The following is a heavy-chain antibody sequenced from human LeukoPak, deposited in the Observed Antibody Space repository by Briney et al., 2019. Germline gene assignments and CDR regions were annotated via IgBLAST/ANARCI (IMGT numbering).Heavy chain of an antibody. CDR1: GGSMRSYF. CDR3: ARGSRGDGAAFDI. J-gene: IGHJ3*02. V-gene: IGHV4-59*01. CDR2: FHYSGTT. D-gene: IGHD7-27*01. Sequence: PSETLSLTCTVSGGSMRSYFWSWIRQPPGRGLDWVGYFHYSGTTNYYPTLKSRVTISLDTSKNQFSLKLSSITAADTAVYYCARGSRGDGAAFDIWGQGTMVTVSS.